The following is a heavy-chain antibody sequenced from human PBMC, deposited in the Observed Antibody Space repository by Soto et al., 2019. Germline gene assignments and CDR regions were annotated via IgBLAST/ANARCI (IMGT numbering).Heavy chain of an antibody. CDR3: AKDNRRGIVGAFDI. V-gene: IGHV3-9*01. Sequence: EVQLVESGGGLVQPGGSLRLSCAASGFTFSSYEMNWVRQAPGKGLEWVSGISWNSGSIGYADSVKGRFTISRDNAKNSLYLQMNSLRAEDTALYYCAKDNRRGIVGAFDIWGQGTMVTVSS. CDR2: ISWNSGSI. D-gene: IGHD1-26*01. J-gene: IGHJ3*02. CDR1: GFTFSSYE.